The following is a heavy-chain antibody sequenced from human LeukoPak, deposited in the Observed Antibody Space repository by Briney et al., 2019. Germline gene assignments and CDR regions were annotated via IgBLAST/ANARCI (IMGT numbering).Heavy chain of an antibody. CDR3: AKRYHDFWSGYYYYYMDV. CDR2: IRYDGSNK. CDR1: RFTFSNYD. Sequence: PGGSLRLSCAASRFTFSNYDMHWVRQAPGKGLEGLAFIRYDGSNKYYAASVKGRFTISRDNSRNTLSLQMNSLRAEDTAVYYCAKRYHDFWSGYYYYYMDVWGKGTTVTVSS. D-gene: IGHD3-3*01. J-gene: IGHJ6*03. V-gene: IGHV3-30*02.